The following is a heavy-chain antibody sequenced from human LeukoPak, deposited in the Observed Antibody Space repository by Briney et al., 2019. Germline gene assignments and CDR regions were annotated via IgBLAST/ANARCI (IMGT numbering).Heavy chain of an antibody. CDR3: ARYSRNSQYFDS. CDR1: GGSISTFF. CDR2: IYYSGST. D-gene: IGHD5-18*01. J-gene: IGHJ4*02. V-gene: IGHV4-59*01. Sequence: SETLSLTCTVSGGSISTFFWGWIRQPPGKGLEYIGYIYYSGSTNYKPSLKSRVTISVDTSKNQFSLKLSSVTAADTAVYYCARYSRNSQYFDSWGQGTLVTVSS.